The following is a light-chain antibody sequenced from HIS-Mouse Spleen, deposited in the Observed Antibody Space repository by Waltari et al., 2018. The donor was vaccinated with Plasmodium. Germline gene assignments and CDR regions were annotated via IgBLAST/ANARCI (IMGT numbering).Light chain of an antibody. CDR2: AAS. CDR3: QKYNSALT. CDR1: QGISNY. J-gene: IGKJ3*01. Sequence: DIQMTQSPSSLSASVGDRVTITCRASQGISNYLAWYQQKPGKVPKLLIYAASTLQSGVPSRFIGSGSGTDFTLTISSLQPEDVATYYCQKYNSALTFGPGTKVDIK. V-gene: IGKV1-27*01.